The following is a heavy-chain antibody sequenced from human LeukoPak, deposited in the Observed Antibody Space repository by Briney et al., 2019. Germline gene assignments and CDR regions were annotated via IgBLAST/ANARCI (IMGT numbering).Heavy chain of an antibody. V-gene: IGHV1-69*02. CDR2: IIPILGIA. D-gene: IGHD3-22*01. CDR1: GGTFSSYT. CDR3: ASSYYYDSSEYYFDY. Sequence: GASEKISSKASGGTFSSYTISWVRQAPGQGLERIGKIIPILGIANYAQKFQGRVTITADKSTSTAYMELSSLRSEDTAVYYCASSYYYDSSEYYFDYWGQGTLVTVSS. J-gene: IGHJ4*02.